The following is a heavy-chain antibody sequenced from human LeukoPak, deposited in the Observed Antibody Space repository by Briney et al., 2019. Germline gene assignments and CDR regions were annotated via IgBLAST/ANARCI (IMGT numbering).Heavy chain of an antibody. CDR1: GFIFSTYG. CDR2: IWYDGRNK. Sequence: PGGSLRLSCAASGFIFSTYGIHWVRQAPGKGLEWVTVIWYDGRNKYYADSVKGRFTISRDNSKNTVYLQMNSLRAEDTAVYYCARGSDTAFTTPAFDYWGQGTLVTVSS. J-gene: IGHJ4*02. V-gene: IGHV3-33*01. CDR3: ARGSDTAFTTPAFDY. D-gene: IGHD5-18*01.